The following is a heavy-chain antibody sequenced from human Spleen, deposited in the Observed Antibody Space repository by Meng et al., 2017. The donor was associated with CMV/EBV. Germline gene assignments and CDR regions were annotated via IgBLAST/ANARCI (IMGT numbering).Heavy chain of an antibody. D-gene: IGHD1-26*01. CDR2: IKSRPDGETT. J-gene: IGHJ4*02. V-gene: IGHV3-15*01. CDR3: TTDQRWELLVNY. Sequence: SGFNVSNAWMSWVRQAPGKGLEWVGRIKSRPDGETTDYAAPVKGRFTIPRDDSKNTLYLQMNSLKTEDTGVYYCTTDQRWELLVNYWGQGTLVTVSS. CDR1: GFNVSNAW.